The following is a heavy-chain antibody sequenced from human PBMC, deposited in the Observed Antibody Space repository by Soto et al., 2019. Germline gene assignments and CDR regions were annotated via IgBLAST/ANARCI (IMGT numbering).Heavy chain of an antibody. CDR1: GYMFTGNY. CDR2: INPNSGAT. V-gene: IGHV1-2*02. J-gene: IGHJ4*02. D-gene: IGHD3-22*01. CDR3: APHYPDSSGYFDH. Sequence: QVQLVQSGTEVKKPGASVKVSCKASGYMFTGNYMHWVRQAPGQGLEYMGWINPNSGATNYAQKFQGRVTMTWDTSISTACVELSRLRSDDTAVYYCAPHYPDSSGYFDHWGQGTLVTVSS.